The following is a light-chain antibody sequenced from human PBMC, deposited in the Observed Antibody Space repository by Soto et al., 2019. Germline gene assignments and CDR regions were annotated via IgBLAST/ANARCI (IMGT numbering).Light chain of an antibody. J-gene: IGKJ1*01. CDR1: QSVISSY. Sequence: EIMLTQSPGTRSLSPGEGATLSCRASQSVISSYLAWYQQKPGQAPRLLIYGASSRATGIPDRFSGSGSGTDFSLTISRLEPEDFAVYYCQQYASSPGTFGQGTKVEIK. V-gene: IGKV3-20*01. CDR3: QQYASSPGT. CDR2: GAS.